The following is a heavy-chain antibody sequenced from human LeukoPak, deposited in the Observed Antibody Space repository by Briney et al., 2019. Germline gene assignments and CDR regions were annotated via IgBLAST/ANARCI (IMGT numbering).Heavy chain of an antibody. CDR1: GGSFRGYY. D-gene: IGHD4-17*01. Sequence: NLSETVCLTCAVYGGSFRGYYSSWVPGPPGKGLECDGDIKHYGGSNNNPSLKSRDTISVDTSKNQFCLKVDYVTAADTAVYYCATEQTGGDSDAFYIWGQGTMVTVS. CDR2: IKHYGGS. J-gene: IGHJ3*02. CDR3: ATEQTGGDSDAFYI. V-gene: IGHV4-34*04.